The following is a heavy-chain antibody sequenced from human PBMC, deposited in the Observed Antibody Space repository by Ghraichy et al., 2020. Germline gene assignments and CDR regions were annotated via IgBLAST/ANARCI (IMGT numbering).Heavy chain of an antibody. Sequence: SETLSLTCAVYGGSFSGYYWSWIRQPPGKGLEWIGEINHSGSTNYNPSLKSRVTISVDTSKNQFSLKLSSVTAADTAVYYCARGQGGAAAGKNFDYWGQGTLVTVSS. V-gene: IGHV4-34*01. CDR1: GGSFSGYY. J-gene: IGHJ4*02. D-gene: IGHD6-13*01. CDR2: INHSGST. CDR3: ARGQGGAAAGKNFDY.